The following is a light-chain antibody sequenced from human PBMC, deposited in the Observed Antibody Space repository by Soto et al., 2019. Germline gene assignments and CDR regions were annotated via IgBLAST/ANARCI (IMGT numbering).Light chain of an antibody. J-gene: IGKJ4*01. Sequence: DIQMTQSPSTLSASVGDRVTITCRASQSIDRWLAWYQQRPGRAPKLLIYDVANLETGVPSRFSGSGSETEFTLTISSLQPDDFAISYCQQYNSYPLTFGGGTKV. CDR1: QSIDRW. V-gene: IGKV1-5*01. CDR2: DVA. CDR3: QQYNSYPLT.